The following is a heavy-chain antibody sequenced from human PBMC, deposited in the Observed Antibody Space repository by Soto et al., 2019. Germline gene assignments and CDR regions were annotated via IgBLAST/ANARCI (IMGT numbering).Heavy chain of an antibody. D-gene: IGHD3-22*01. Sequence: QVQLVQSGAEVKKPGASVKVSCKASGYTFTSYGISWVRQAPGQGLEWMGWISAYNGNTNYAQKLQGRVTMTTDTSTSTAYMELRSLRSDDTAVYYCARGGRGYYYSSGKGPYYFDYWGQGTLVTVSS. CDR3: ARGGRGYYYSSGKGPYYFDY. V-gene: IGHV1-18*04. CDR1: GYTFTSYG. CDR2: ISAYNGNT. J-gene: IGHJ4*02.